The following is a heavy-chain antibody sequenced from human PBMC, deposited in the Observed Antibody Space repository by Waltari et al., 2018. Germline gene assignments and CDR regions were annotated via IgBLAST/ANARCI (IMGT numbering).Heavy chain of an antibody. D-gene: IGHD6-13*01. V-gene: IGHV3-9*01. Sequence: VQLVQSGGGLVQPGRSLRLSCAASGFTFDKHAMHWVRQGPGKGVEGVSVISWNSGSIGYAESGKGRFTISRDNAKNSLYLEMNNLRTEDTALYYCAKDMGNKSLYYYHAMDVWGQWTTVTVSS. CDR3: AKDMGNKSLYYYHAMDV. CDR2: ISWNSGSI. CDR1: GFTFDKHA. J-gene: IGHJ6*02.